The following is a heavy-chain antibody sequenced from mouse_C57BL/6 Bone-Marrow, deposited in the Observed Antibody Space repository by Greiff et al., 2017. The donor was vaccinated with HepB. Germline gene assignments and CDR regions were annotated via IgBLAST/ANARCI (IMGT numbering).Heavy chain of an antibody. CDR3: VREGNWDWYFDV. D-gene: IGHD4-1*01. V-gene: IGHV10-3*01. CDR1: GFTFNTYA. J-gene: IGHJ1*03. Sequence: GGGLVQPKGSLTLSCAASGFTFNTYAMHWVRQAPGKGLEWVARIRSKSSNYATYYADSVKDRFTISRDDSQSMLYLQMNNLKTEDTAMYYCVREGNWDWYFDVWGTGTTVTVSS. CDR2: IRSKSSNYAT.